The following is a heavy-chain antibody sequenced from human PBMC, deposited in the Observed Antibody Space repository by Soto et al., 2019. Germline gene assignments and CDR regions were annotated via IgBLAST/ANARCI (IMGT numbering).Heavy chain of an antibody. D-gene: IGHD3-16*01. CDR3: EGDIMGELAAFDI. Sequence: QLQLQESGPGLVKPSETLSLTCTVSGGSISSSSYYWGWIRQPPGKGLEWLGSIYYSGSTYYNPSLKSRVTITVDTSKHECSLRLSSVTAADTAVYYCEGDIMGELAAFDIWGQGTMVTVSS. CDR2: IYYSGST. CDR1: GGSISSSSYY. J-gene: IGHJ3*02. V-gene: IGHV4-39*02.